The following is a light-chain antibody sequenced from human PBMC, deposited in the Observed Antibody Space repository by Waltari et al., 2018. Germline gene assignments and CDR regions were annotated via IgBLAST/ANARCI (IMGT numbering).Light chain of an antibody. CDR3: CSFAGTTTYYV. CDR2: EVN. CDR1: RSNVGSYNL. J-gene: IGLJ1*01. Sequence: QSALTQPASVSGSPGQSTTISCPGTRSNVGSYNLVSWYQQRPGKAPKLMIHEVNKRPSGVSNRFSGSKSGNTASLTISGLRAEDEADYYCCSFAGTTTYYVFGTGTQVTVL. V-gene: IGLV2-23*02.